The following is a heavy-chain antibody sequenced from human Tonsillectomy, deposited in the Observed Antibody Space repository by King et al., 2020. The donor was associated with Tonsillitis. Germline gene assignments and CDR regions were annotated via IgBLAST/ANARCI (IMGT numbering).Heavy chain of an antibody. CDR2: ISAYNGNT. Sequence: QLVQSGAEVKKPGASVKVSCKASGYTFTNYGITWVRQAPGQGLEWMGWISAYNGNTNYAQKLQGRVTMTTDTSTTTSYMELRSLRSDDTAVYYCARDGCSGGSSYLGLWFDPWGQGTLVTVSS. J-gene: IGHJ5*02. CDR1: GYTFTNYG. V-gene: IGHV1-18*04. D-gene: IGHD2-15*01. CDR3: ARDGCSGGSSYLGLWFDP.